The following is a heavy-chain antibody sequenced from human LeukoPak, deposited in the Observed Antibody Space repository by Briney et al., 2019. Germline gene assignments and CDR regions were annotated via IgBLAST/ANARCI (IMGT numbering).Heavy chain of an antibody. J-gene: IGHJ4*02. CDR2: ISSNGGST. V-gene: IGHV3-64*01. Sequence: QPGGSLRLSCAASGFTFSSYAMHWVRQAPGKGLEYVSAISSNGGSTYYANSVKGRFTISRDNSKNTLYLQMGSLRAEDMAVYYCARDRSLYDFWSGYADYWGQGTLVTVSS. CDR1: GFTFSSYA. D-gene: IGHD3-3*01. CDR3: ARDRSLYDFWSGYADY.